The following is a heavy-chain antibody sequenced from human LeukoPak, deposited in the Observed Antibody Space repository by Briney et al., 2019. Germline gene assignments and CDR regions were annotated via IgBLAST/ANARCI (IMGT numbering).Heavy chain of an antibody. CDR3: ARDSYYGSGNWFDP. J-gene: IGHJ5*02. CDR2: INTNTGNP. Sequence: ASVKVSCKASGHTFTSYAMNWVRQAPGQGLEWMGWINTNTGNPTYAQGFTGRFVFSLDTSVSTAYLQTSSLKAEDTAVYYCARDSYYGSGNWFDPWGQGTLVTVSS. V-gene: IGHV7-4-1*02. CDR1: GHTFTSYA. D-gene: IGHD3-10*01.